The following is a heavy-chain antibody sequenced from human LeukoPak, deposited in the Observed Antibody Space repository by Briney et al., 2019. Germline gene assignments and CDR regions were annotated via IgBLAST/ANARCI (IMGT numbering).Heavy chain of an antibody. J-gene: IGHJ4*02. D-gene: IGHD1-14*01. V-gene: IGHV3-15*07. Sequence: GGSLRLSCVAPGFSFSNAWMNWVRQAPGKGLEWVGRIQRKIDGGTTDYAAPVKGRFTISRDDSKNTVHLQMNSLKTEDTAVYYSTPTGGNNFDYWGQGTLVTVSS. CDR1: GFSFSNAW. CDR3: TPTGGNNFDY. CDR2: IQRKIDGGTT.